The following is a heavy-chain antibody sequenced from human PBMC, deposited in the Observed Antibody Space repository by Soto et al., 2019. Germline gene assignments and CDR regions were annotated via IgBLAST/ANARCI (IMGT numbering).Heavy chain of an antibody. CDR2: ISGSGGST. V-gene: IGHV3-23*01. CDR3: ALNYYGSGSPKIPPNFDY. CDR1: GFTFDDYA. Sequence: SLRLSCTASGFTFDDYAMSWVRQAPGKGLEWVSAISGSGGSTYYADSVKGRFTISRDNSKNTLYLQMNSLRAEDTAVYYCALNYYGSGSPKIPPNFDYWGQGTLVTVSS. D-gene: IGHD3-10*01. J-gene: IGHJ4*02.